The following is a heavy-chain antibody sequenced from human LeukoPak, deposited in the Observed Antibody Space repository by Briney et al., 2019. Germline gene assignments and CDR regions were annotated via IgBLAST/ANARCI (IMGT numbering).Heavy chain of an antibody. V-gene: IGHV4-59*01. CDR2: IFYSGRT. Sequence: PSETLSLTCTVSGGSISSYYWSWIRQPPGKGLEWVGYIFYSGRTNYNPSLKSRLTISVDTSKNQFSLTLSSVTAADTAVYYCARGQKYRNGYTVTELGSGYFDYWGQGTLVTVSS. CDR1: GGSISSYY. J-gene: IGHJ4*02. CDR3: ARGQKYRNGYTVTELGSGYFDY. D-gene: IGHD5-18*01.